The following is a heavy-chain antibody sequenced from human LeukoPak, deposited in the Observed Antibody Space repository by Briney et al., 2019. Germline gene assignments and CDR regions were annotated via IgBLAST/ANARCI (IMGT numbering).Heavy chain of an antibody. J-gene: IGHJ4*02. D-gene: IGHD3-3*01. CDR2: ISGSGGST. Sequence: GGSLRLSCAASGFTFSSYAMRWVRQAPGKGLEWGAAISGSGGSTYYADSVEGRFTISRDNSKNTLYLQMNSLRAEDTAVYYCAKFYYDFWSGYFAYWGQGPLVTVSS. CDR3: AKFYYDFWSGYFAY. V-gene: IGHV3-23*01. CDR1: GFTFSSYA.